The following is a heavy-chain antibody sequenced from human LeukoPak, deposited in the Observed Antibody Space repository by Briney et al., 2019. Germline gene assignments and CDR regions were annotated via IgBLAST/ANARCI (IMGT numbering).Heavy chain of an antibody. V-gene: IGHV3-21*01. Sequence: GGSLRLSCAASGFTFHSHSMNWVRQAPGKGLEWVSSISMTSSYIYYADSVKGRFTISRDNAKNSLYLHMNSLRAEDTAVYYCAREGDYYDSTGKGAFDIWGQGTMVTVSS. J-gene: IGHJ3*02. D-gene: IGHD3-22*01. CDR1: GFTFHSHS. CDR3: AREGDYYDSTGKGAFDI. CDR2: ISMTSSYI.